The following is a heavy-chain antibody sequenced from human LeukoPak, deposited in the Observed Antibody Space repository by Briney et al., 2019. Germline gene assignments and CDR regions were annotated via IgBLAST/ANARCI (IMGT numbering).Heavy chain of an antibody. Sequence: SETLSLTCTVSGGSISSYYWSWIRQPAGKGLEWIGRIYTSGSTNYNPSLKSRVTMSVDTSKNQFSLKLSSVTAADTAVYYCAREYSYYYDSSGHLQLWGQGTLVTVSS. D-gene: IGHD3-22*01. J-gene: IGHJ1*01. CDR2: IYTSGST. V-gene: IGHV4-4*07. CDR1: GGSISSYY. CDR3: AREYSYYYDSSGHLQL.